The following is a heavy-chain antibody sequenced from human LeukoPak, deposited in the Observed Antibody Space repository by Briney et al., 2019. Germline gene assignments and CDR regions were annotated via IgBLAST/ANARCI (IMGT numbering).Heavy chain of an antibody. V-gene: IGHV3-48*01. D-gene: IGHD6-6*01. Sequence: GGSLRLSCAASGFTFSSYSMNWVRQAPGKGLEWVSYISSSSSTIYYADSVKGRFTISRDNAKNSLYLQMNSLRAEDTAVYYCARVGLAAHRYMDVWGKGTTVTVSS. CDR1: GFTFSSYS. J-gene: IGHJ6*03. CDR2: ISSSSSTI. CDR3: ARVGLAAHRYMDV.